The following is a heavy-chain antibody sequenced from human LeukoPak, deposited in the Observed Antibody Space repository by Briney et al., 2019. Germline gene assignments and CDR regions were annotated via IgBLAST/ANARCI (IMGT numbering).Heavy chain of an antibody. CDR2: IRSKANSYAT. V-gene: IGHV3-73*01. CDR3: TSRLLPSIAAAGGVDY. CDR1: GFTFSGSA. J-gene: IGHJ4*02. D-gene: IGHD6-13*01. Sequence: PGGSLRLSCAASGFTFSGSAMHWVRQASGKGLEWVGRIRSKANSYATAYAASVKGRFTISRDDSKNTAYLQMNSLKTEDTAVYYCTSRLLPSIAAAGGVDYWGQGTLVTVSS.